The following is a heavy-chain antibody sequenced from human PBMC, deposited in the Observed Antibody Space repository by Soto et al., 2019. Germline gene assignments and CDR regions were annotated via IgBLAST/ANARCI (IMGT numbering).Heavy chain of an antibody. J-gene: IGHJ3*02. CDR2: ISHIGST. Sequence: QVQLQQGGAGLLKPSETLSLTCSVSGASFSGYYGSWVRQPPGKGLEWIGEISHIGSTNYNPSLKSRVSISVGTSSNQFSLKLSSVTAADTAVYYCATVRLRSSLVRVFDTWGQGTMVTVSA. V-gene: IGHV4-34*01. D-gene: IGHD4-17*01. CDR3: ATVRLRSSLVRVFDT. CDR1: GASFSGYY.